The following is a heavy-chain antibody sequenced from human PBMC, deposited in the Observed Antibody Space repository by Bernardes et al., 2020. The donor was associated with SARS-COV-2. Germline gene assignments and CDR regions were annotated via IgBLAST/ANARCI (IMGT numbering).Heavy chain of an antibody. V-gene: IGHV3-43*01. CDR3: AKARRGFDWLFFPRYDYGVEV. D-gene: IGHD3-9*01. CDR1: GFTFDAYT. Sequence: GGSLRLSCAASGFTFDAYTMHWVRQAPGKGLEWVSLISWDGGSTYYADSVKGRFTISRDNSKNSLYLQMNSLRTEDTALYYCAKARRGFDWLFFPRYDYGVEVWGEGTT. J-gene: IGHJ6*02. CDR2: ISWDGGST.